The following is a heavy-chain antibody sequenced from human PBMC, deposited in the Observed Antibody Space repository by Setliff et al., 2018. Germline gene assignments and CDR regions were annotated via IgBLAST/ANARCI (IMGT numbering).Heavy chain of an antibody. Sequence: GGSLSLSCAASGFAFGTYGIHWVRHTPGKGLEWVAYIRYSGSKKDYADYVRGRFTISRDDSKNTVSLQMSSLRAEDTAVYYCAKEIQPRRGPVYDSSGLAFDYWGQGTLVTVSS. CDR1: GFAFGTYG. CDR3: AKEIQPRRGPVYDSSGLAFDY. CDR2: IRYSGSKK. V-gene: IGHV3-30*02. J-gene: IGHJ4*01. D-gene: IGHD3-22*01.